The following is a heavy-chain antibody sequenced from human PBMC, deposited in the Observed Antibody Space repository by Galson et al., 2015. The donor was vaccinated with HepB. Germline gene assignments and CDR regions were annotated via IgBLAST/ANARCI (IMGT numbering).Heavy chain of an antibody. CDR3: ARDLGSSGWNY. CDR2: MNAGTGDT. J-gene: IGHJ4*02. V-gene: IGHV1-3*01. D-gene: IGHD6-19*01. CDR1: GYTFTNYA. Sequence: SVKVSCKASGYTFTNYAIHWVRQAPGQRLEWMGWMNAGTGDTKYSQKFQGRVTITRDTAASTAYMELSSLISEDTAVYYCARDLGSSGWNYWGQGTLVTVSS.